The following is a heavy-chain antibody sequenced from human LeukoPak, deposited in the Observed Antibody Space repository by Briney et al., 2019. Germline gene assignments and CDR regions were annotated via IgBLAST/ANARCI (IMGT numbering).Heavy chain of an antibody. CDR1: GYSFTNYW. CDR3: ATHRYSSSLGTAFDI. J-gene: IGHJ3*02. Sequence: GESLKISCKGSGYSFTNYWIGWVRQLPGKGLEWMGIIYPGDSDTRYSPSFQGQVTISADKSISTAYLQWSSLKAPDTAMYYCATHRYSSSLGTAFDIWGQGTTVTVSS. V-gene: IGHV5-51*01. D-gene: IGHD6-13*01. CDR2: IYPGDSDT.